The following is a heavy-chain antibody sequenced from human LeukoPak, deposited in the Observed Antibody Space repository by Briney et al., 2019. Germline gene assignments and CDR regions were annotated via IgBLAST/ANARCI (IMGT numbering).Heavy chain of an antibody. Sequence: GGSLRLSCAVSGFTFSNYAMVWVRQAPGKGLDWVSSISAGGGVTSNADSVKGRFTISRDNSKNTLYLQMNSLRAEDAAMYYCAKAARTTVTYSFDSWGQGTLVTVSS. D-gene: IGHD4-17*01. CDR2: ISAGGGVT. CDR1: GFTFSNYA. J-gene: IGHJ4*02. CDR3: AKAARTTVTYSFDS. V-gene: IGHV3-23*01.